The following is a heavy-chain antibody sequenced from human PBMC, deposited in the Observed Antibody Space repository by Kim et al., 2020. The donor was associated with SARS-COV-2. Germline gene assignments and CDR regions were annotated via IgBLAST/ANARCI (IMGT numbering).Heavy chain of an antibody. D-gene: IGHD5-18*01. J-gene: IGHJ5*02. CDR3: AKDTGYSYANWFDP. Sequence: AESVKARFTITRDKSQNTLYLQMNSLRAEDTAVYYCAKDTGYSYANWFDPWGQGTLVTVSS. V-gene: IGHV3-23*01.